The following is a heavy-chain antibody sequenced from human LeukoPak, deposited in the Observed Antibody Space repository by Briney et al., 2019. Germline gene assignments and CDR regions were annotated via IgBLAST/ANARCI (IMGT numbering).Heavy chain of an antibody. CDR3: ASFGGGATGAAFDI. CDR2: IYPGDSDT. CDR1: GYSFTSYW. D-gene: IGHD1-26*01. J-gene: IGHJ3*02. Sequence: EESLQILCNGSGYSFTSYWIGWVRQLPGKGLEWMGIIYPGDSDTRYSPSFQGRVTISADKSISTAYLQWSSLKASDTAMYYCASFGGGATGAAFDIWGQGTMVIVSS. V-gene: IGHV5-51*01.